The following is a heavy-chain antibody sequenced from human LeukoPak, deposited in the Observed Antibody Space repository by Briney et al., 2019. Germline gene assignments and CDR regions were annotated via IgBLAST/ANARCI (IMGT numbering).Heavy chain of an antibody. Sequence: KTGGSLRLSCAASGFTFSSFSFNWVRQAPGKGLEWVSSITTTSSYIWYADSVKGRFTISRDNSKNTLYLQMNSLRAEDTAVYYCARWKSLKGTFDYWGRGTLVTVSS. V-gene: IGHV3-21*01. CDR1: GFTFSSFS. CDR2: ITTTSSYI. J-gene: IGHJ4*02. CDR3: ARWKSLKGTFDY. D-gene: IGHD1-7*01.